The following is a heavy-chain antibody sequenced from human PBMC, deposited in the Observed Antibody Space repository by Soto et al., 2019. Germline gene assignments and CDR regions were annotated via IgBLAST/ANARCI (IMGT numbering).Heavy chain of an antibody. CDR1: GYTFASYG. Sequence: SSVKVSCKASGYTFASYGISWVRQAPGQGLEWMGWISAYNGNTNYAQKLQGRVTMTTDTSTSTAYMELRTLRSADTAVYYCARGTYYDFWSGYSPHKRFGWFDPWG. J-gene: IGHJ5*02. D-gene: IGHD3-3*01. CDR3: ARGTYYDFWSGYSPHKRFGWFDP. CDR2: ISAYNGNT. V-gene: IGHV1-18*04.